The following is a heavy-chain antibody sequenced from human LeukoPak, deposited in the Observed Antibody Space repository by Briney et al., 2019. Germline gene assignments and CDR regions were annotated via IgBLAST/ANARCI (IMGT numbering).Heavy chain of an antibody. V-gene: IGHV3-33*08. Sequence: GGSLRLSCAASGFTFSSYAMSWVRQAPGKGLEWVAVIWYDGSNKYYADSVKGRFTISRDNSKNTLYLQMNSLRAEDTAVYYCARGPGVVRPYYFDYWGQGTLVTVSS. CDR3: ARGPGVVRPYYFDY. CDR1: GFTFSSYA. CDR2: IWYDGSNK. J-gene: IGHJ4*02. D-gene: IGHD2-21*01.